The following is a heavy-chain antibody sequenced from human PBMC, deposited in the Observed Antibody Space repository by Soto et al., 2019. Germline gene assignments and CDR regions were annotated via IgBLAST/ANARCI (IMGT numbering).Heavy chain of an antibody. Sequence: SETLSLTCTVSGGSISSGGYYWSWIRQHPGKGLEWIGYIYYSGSTYYNPSLKSRVTISVDTSKNQFSLKLSSVTAADTAVYYCARNPINHYYYYGMDVWGQGTTVTVSS. D-gene: IGHD2-21*01. CDR3: ARNPINHYYYYGMDV. J-gene: IGHJ6*02. CDR2: IYYSGST. V-gene: IGHV4-31*03. CDR1: GGSISSGGYY.